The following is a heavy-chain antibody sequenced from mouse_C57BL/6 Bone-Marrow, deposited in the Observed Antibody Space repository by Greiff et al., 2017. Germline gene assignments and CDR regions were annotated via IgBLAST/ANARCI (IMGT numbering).Heavy chain of an antibody. J-gene: IGHJ2*01. D-gene: IGHD3-2*02. CDR1: GYTFTSYD. Sequence: VQLQESGPELVKPGASVKLSCKASGYTFTSYDINWVKQRPGQGLEWIGWIYPRDGSTKYNAKFKGKATLTVDPSSSTAYMELHSLISEDSAVYFCATSSASGFDYWGQGTTLTVSS. CDR2: IYPRDGST. V-gene: IGHV1-85*01. CDR3: ATSSASGFDY.